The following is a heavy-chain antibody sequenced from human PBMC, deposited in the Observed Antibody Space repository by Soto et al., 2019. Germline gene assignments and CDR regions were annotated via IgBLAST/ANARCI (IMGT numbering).Heavy chain of an antibody. J-gene: IGHJ4*02. Sequence: QVQLVQSGAEVKKPGSSVKVSCKASGGTFSSYAISWMRQAPGQGLEWMGGIIPIFGTANYAQKFKGRVTITADKSTSTAYMELSSLRSEDTAVYYCASLPHDYGDPDFDYWGQGTLVTGSS. D-gene: IGHD4-17*01. V-gene: IGHV1-69*06. CDR1: GGTFSSYA. CDR3: ASLPHDYGDPDFDY. CDR2: IIPIFGTA.